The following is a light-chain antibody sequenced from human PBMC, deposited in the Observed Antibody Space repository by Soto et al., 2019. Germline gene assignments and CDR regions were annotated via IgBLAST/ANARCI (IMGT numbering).Light chain of an antibody. J-gene: IGKJ2*01. CDR3: QQYGNSPLYS. Sequence: EIVLTQSPGTLSLSPGERATLSCRASQSVDSAYLAWYHQRPGQAPRLLIYGASNRAAGIPDRFGGSGSGTDFNLTISRLEPEDSAVYYCQQYGNSPLYSFGQGTKLEIK. CDR2: GAS. CDR1: QSVDSAY. V-gene: IGKV3-20*01.